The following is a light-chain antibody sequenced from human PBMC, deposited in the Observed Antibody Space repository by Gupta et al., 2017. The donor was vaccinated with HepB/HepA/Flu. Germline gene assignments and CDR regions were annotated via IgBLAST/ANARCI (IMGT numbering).Light chain of an antibody. CDR2: DND. Sequence: QSVLTQPPSVSAAPGQKVAISCSGSPSNIGNNYVSWYQQFPGTAPQLLIYDNDKRHSGIPDRFSGSKSGTSATLAITGLQTGDEANFYCGTWDSSLRAWVFGGGTKVNVL. J-gene: IGLJ3*02. CDR1: PSNIGNNY. CDR3: GTWDSSLRAWV. V-gene: IGLV1-51*01.